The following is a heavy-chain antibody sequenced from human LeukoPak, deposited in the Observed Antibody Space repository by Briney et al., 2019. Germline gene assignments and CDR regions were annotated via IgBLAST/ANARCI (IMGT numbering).Heavy chain of an antibody. CDR2: IYTSGST. J-gene: IGHJ4*02. CDR3: ASDFWGGYYDY. V-gene: IGHV4-61*02. D-gene: IGHD3-3*01. Sequence: SQTLFLTSTVSGGSISSGSYYWSWIRQPAGKGLEWIGRIYTSGSTNFNPSLKSRVTISVDTSKNQFSLKLSSVTAADTAVYYCASDFWGGYYDYWGQGTLVTVSS. CDR1: GGSISSGSYY.